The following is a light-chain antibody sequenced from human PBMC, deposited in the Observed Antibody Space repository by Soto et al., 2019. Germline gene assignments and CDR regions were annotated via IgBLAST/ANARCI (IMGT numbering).Light chain of an antibody. J-gene: IGLJ7*01. CDR1: SSNIGAGYD. Sequence: QSVLTQPPSVSGAPGQRVTISCAGSSSNIGAGYDVHWYQQLPGTAPKLLIYANSNRPSGVPDRFSGSKSGTSASLAITGLQAEDEADYYCCLYLGGTSVFGGGTQLTVL. V-gene: IGLV1-40*01. CDR2: ANS. CDR3: CLYLGGTSV.